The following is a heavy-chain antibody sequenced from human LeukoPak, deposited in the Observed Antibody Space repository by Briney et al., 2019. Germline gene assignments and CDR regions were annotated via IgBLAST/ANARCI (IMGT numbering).Heavy chain of an antibody. Sequence: GGSLRLSCAASGFTFSSYSMNWVRQAPGKGLEWVSSISSSSSYIYYADSVKGRFTISRDNAKNSLYLQMNSLRAEDTAVYYCARDLYYDILTGYYTTAGGDYWGQGTLVTVSS. V-gene: IGHV3-21*01. CDR2: ISSSSSYI. CDR1: GFTFSSYS. CDR3: ARDLYYDILTGYYTTAGGDY. J-gene: IGHJ4*02. D-gene: IGHD3-9*01.